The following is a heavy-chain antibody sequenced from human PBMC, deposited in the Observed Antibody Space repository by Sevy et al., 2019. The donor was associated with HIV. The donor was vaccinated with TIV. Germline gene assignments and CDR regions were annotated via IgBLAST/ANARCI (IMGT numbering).Heavy chain of an antibody. V-gene: IGHV3-7*01. Sequence: GGSLRLSCAASGFTLSSYWMTWVRQAPGKGLEWVANIDQGGSTKDYVDSVKGRFTISRDNAKNSLYLQMDSLRVEVTAVDYCARDRYSGTYSGNYWGQGTLVTVSS. CDR1: GFTLSSYW. J-gene: IGHJ4*02. D-gene: IGHD1-26*01. CDR2: IDQGGSTK. CDR3: ARDRYSGTYSGNY.